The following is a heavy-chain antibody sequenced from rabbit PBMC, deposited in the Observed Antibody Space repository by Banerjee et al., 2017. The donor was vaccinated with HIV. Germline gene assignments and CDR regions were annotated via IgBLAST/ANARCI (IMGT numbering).Heavy chain of an antibody. CDR3: VRDLAGVIGWNFNL. V-gene: IGHV1S47*01. Sequence: QEQLVESGGGLVQPGGSLKLSCKASGFDFSTYGVNWVRQAPGKGLEWIGYITYGGSAYSAGESIGLCPILRHNAQNTLYLQLNSLTAADTATYFCVRDLAGVIGWNFNLWGPGTL. J-gene: IGHJ4*01. CDR2: ITYGGSA. D-gene: IGHD4-1*01. CDR1: GFDFSTYG.